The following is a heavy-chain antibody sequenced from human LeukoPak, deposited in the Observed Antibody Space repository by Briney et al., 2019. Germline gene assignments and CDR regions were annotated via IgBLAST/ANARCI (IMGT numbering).Heavy chain of an antibody. J-gene: IGHJ4*02. CDR2: IIPIFGTA. CDR3: ARGLEGTAMVPSLYFDY. D-gene: IGHD5-18*01. CDR1: GGPFSSYA. Sequence: GASVKVSCKASGGPFSSYAISWVRPAPGQGLEWMGGIIPIFGTANYAQKFQGRVTITADESTSTAYMELSSLRSEDTAVYYCARGLEGTAMVPSLYFDYWGQGTLVTVSS. V-gene: IGHV1-69*01.